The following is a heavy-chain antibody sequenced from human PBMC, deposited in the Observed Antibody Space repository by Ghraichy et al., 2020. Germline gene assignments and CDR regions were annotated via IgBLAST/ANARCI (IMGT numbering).Heavy chain of an antibody. Sequence: LSLTCAASGFTFSSYAMNWIRQAPGKGLEWLSFIGSSGGSIYYADSVKGRFTISRDNSKNTVFLQMNSLRAEDTAIYYCASWPYGSGRYATFDIWGQGTLVTVSS. J-gene: IGHJ3*02. CDR3: ASWPYGSGRYATFDI. V-gene: IGHV3-23*01. CDR1: GFTFSSYA. D-gene: IGHD3-10*01. CDR2: IGSSGGSI.